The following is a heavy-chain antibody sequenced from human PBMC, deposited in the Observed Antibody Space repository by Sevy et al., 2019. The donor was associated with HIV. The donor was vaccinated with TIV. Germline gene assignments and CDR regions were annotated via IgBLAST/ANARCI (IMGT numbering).Heavy chain of an antibody. J-gene: IGHJ4*02. CDR1: GDSFSSYF. Sequence: ETLSLTCTVSGDSFSSYFWAWIRQPAGKGLEWIGRINTSGSTNYNPSLKGRGTMSVDTSKSQFSLKVTSLTAADTATYFCARSNWVAATNGFSKSYYFDYWGQGSLVTVSS. CDR3: ARSNWVAATNGFSKSYYFDY. V-gene: IGHV4-4*07. CDR2: INTSGST. D-gene: IGHD6-13*01.